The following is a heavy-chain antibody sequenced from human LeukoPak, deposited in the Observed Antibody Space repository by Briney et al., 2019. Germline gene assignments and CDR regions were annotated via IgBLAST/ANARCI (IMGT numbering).Heavy chain of an antibody. J-gene: IGHJ4*02. CDR2: IYYSGST. CDR3: ASRPIFGGYVFDY. V-gene: IGHV4-34*01. CDR1: GGSFSGYS. D-gene: IGHD5-12*01. Sequence: SETLSLTCAVYGGSFSGYSWSWIRQSPEKGLEWIGSIYYSGSTYYNPSLKSRVTISVDTSKNQFSLKLSSVTAADTAVYYCASRPIFGGYVFDYWGQGTLVTVSS.